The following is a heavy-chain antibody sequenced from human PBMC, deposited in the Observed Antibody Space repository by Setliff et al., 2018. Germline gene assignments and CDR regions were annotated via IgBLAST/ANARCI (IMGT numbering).Heavy chain of an antibody. CDR3: ARGSLYYYDSSGYYYSTRNWFDP. D-gene: IGHD3-22*01. CDR1: GYTFTSYD. CDR2: TNPNSGNT. J-gene: IGHJ5*02. V-gene: IGHV1-8*01. Sequence: GASVKVSCKASGYTFTSYDINWVRQATGQGLEWMGWTNPNSGNTGYAQKFQGRVTMTRNTSISTAYMELSSLRSEDTAVYYCARGSLYYYDSSGYYYSTRNWFDPWG.